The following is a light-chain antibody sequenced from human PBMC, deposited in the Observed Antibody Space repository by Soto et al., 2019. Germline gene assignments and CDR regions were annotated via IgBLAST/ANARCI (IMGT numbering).Light chain of an antibody. CDR2: DVS. Sequence: QSALTQPASVSGSPGQSITISCTGTSSDVGGYNYVSWYQQHPSKAPKLMIYDVSNRPSGVSNRFSGSKSANTASLTISGLQAEDEADYYCSSHTSSSTSYVFGTGTKLTVL. V-gene: IGLV2-14*01. CDR1: SSDVGGYNY. CDR3: SSHTSSSTSYV. J-gene: IGLJ1*01.